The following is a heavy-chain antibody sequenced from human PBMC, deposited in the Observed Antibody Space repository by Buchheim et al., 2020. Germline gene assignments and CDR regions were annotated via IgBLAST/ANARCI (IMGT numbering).Heavy chain of an antibody. J-gene: IGHJ4*02. D-gene: IGHD3-3*01. CDR3: ARDTRGPIFGVVKGFDY. V-gene: IGHV1-18*04. Sequence: QVQLVQSGREVKKPGASVKVSCKASGYTLSSYGLAWVRQAPGQGPEWMGWSSSHNGSPKYAQKFQGRVTMTTDTSTTTAYMELRSLRSDDTAVYYCARDTRGPIFGVVKGFDYWGQGTL. CDR2: SSSHNGSP. CDR1: GYTLSSYG.